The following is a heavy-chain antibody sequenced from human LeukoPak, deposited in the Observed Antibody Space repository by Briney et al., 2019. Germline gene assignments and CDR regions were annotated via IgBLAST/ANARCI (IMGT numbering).Heavy chain of an antibody. Sequence: PSETLSLTCTVSGGSISSSSYYWGWIRQPPGKGLEWIGSIYYSGSTYYNPSLKSRVTISVDTSKNQFSLKLSSVTAADTAVYYCARLSVLRFLEWLIDYWGQGTLVTVSS. J-gene: IGHJ4*02. CDR2: IYYSGST. CDR3: ARLSVLRFLEWLIDY. D-gene: IGHD3-3*01. CDR1: GGSISSSSYY. V-gene: IGHV4-39*01.